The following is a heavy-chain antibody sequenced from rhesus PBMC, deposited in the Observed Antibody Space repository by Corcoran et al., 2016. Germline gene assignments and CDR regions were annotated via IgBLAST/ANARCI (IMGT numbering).Heavy chain of an antibody. J-gene: IGHJ6*01. Sequence: QVQLVQSGAEVKKHWSSVKVPCKASGYTLTDYYSHWVRQAPRKGLECMGWINPYNDNTKYAQKYQGRVTMTRDTSTSTAYMELSSLRSEDTAVYYCARDQGSWNNGGLDSWGQGVVVTVSS. CDR2: INPYNDNT. D-gene: IGHD1-20*01. V-gene: IGHV1S2*01. CDR1: GYTLTDYY. CDR3: ARDQGSWNNGGLDS.